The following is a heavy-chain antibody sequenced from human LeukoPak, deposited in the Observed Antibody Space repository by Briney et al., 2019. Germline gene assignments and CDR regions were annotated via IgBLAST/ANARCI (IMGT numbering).Heavy chain of an antibody. D-gene: IGHD3-22*01. CDR1: GFTFGDYA. V-gene: IGHV3-49*04. Sequence: SLRFSCTAYGFTFGDYAMSWVRQAPGKGLEWVGFIRSKASGGTTEYAASVKGRFTISRDDSKGIAYLQMNSLKTEDTAVYYCTRAWSVMTYYYDSSGYYYFDYWGQGTLVTVSS. CDR2: IRSKASGGTT. J-gene: IGHJ4*02. CDR3: TRAWSVMTYYYDSSGYYYFDY.